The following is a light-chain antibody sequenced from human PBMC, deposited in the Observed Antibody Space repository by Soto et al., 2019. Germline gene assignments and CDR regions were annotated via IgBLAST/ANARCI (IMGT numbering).Light chain of an antibody. CDR3: CSYAGFGTFGL. J-gene: IGLJ3*02. CDR2: EDD. V-gene: IGLV2-23*02. CDR1: SSDVGTYNP. Sequence: QSALTQPASVSGSPGQSITISCTGTSSDVGTYNPVSWYQHHPGKAPKLMISEDDKRPSGVSNRFYGSKSGNTASLTISGFQTEDEADYYCCSYAGFGTFGLFGGGTKLTVL.